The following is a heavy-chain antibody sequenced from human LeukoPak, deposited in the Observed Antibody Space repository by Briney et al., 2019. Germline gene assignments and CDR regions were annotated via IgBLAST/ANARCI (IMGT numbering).Heavy chain of an antibody. J-gene: IGHJ4*02. V-gene: IGHV1-18*01. CDR2: ISAYNGNT. CDR3: ARAPGSNYYFDY. Sequence: GASVKVSCKASGYTFTSYGISWVRQAPGQGLEWMGWISAYNGNTNYAQKLQGRVTMTRDTSTSTVYMELSSLRSEDTAVYYCARAPGSNYYFDYWGQGTLVTVSS. D-gene: IGHD4-23*01. CDR1: GYTFTSYG.